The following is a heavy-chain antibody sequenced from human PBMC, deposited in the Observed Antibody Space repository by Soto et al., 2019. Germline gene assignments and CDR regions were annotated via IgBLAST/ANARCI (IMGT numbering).Heavy chain of an antibody. J-gene: IGHJ5*02. D-gene: IGHD2-8*01. V-gene: IGHV4-30-2*01. CDR3: ARVMVYALDP. CDR2: IYHSGST. CDR1: GGSISSGGYS. Sequence: LSLTCAVSGGSISSGGYSWSWIRQPPGKGLEWIGYIYHSGSTYYNPSLKSRVTISVDRSKNQFSLKLSSVTAADTAVYYCARVMVYALDPWGQGTLVTVSS.